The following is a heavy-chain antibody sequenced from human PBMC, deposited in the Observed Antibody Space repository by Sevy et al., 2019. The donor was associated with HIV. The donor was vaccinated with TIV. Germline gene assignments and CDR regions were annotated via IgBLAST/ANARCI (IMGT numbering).Heavy chain of an antibody. CDR3: AREREFTIFGVLIEYGMDV. CDR1: GFTVSSNY. V-gene: IGHV3-53*01. CDR2: IYSGGTT. J-gene: IGHJ6*02. D-gene: IGHD3-3*01. Sequence: GGSLRLSCAASGFTVSSNYMSWVRQAPGKGLEWVSVIYSGGTTYYADSVKGRFTISRDNSKNTLYLHMNNLRAEDTAVYYCAREREFTIFGVLIEYGMDVWGQGTTVTVSS.